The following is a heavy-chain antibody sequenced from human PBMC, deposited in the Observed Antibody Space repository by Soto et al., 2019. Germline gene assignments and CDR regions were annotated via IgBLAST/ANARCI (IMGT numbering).Heavy chain of an antibody. Sequence: GESLKISCAASGFTFSSYSLNWVRQAPGKGLEWVSYISGSGSNIYYADSVRGRFTISRDNAKNSLYLQMNSLRAEDTAVYYCARWGSFDFWGQGTLVTVSS. CDR2: ISGSGSNI. V-gene: IGHV3-48*01. J-gene: IGHJ4*02. CDR1: GFTFSSYS. D-gene: IGHD3-16*01. CDR3: ARWGSFDF.